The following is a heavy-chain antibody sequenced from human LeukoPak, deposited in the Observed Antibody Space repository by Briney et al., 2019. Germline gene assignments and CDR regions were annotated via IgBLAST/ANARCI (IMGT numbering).Heavy chain of an antibody. CDR3: ARNYYDILTGYATEFDY. V-gene: IGHV4-34*01. CDR2: INQSGST. D-gene: IGHD3-9*01. CDR1: GGSFSAYY. Sequence: SETLSLTCAVYGGSFSAYYWSWIRQPPGKGLEWIGEINQSGSTNYNPSLKSRVTISLDTSKNQFSLKLSSVTAADTAVYYCARNYYDILTGYATEFDYWGQGTLVTVSS. J-gene: IGHJ4*02.